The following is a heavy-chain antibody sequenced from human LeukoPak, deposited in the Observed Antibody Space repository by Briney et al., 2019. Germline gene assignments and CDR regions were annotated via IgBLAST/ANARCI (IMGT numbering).Heavy chain of an antibody. CDR1: GFTFSDYS. CDR3: ARDVSRVDTATRRGLDP. D-gene: IGHD5-18*01. CDR2: ISYDGSNK. V-gene: IGHV3-30*04. J-gene: IGHJ5*02. Sequence: GGSLRLSCAASGFTFSDYSMHWVRQAPGKGLEWVAVISYDGSNKYYADSVKGRFTISRDNSKNTLYLQMNSLRAEDTAVYYCARDVSRVDTATRRGLDPWGQGTLVTVSS.